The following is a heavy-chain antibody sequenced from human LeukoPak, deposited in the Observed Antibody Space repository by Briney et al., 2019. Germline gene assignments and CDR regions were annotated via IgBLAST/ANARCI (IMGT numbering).Heavy chain of an antibody. CDR1: GFTFSSYN. V-gene: IGHV3-21*01. J-gene: IGHJ5*02. Sequence: GGSLRLSCAASGFTFSSYNLYWVRQAPGKGLEWVSSSVTSGSTYYADSVRGRFTISRDNAKNSLCLQMSSLSVEDTAVYYCATKMHGPFDHWGQGTLVTVSS. CDR2: SVTSGST. CDR3: ATKMHGPFDH.